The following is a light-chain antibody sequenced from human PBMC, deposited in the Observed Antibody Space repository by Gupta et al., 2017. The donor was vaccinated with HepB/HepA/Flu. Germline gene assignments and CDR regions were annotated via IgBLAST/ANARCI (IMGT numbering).Light chain of an antibody. J-gene: IGKJ1*01. V-gene: IGKV1-39*01. CDR2: AAS. CDR1: QTINRH. CDR3: QQTSTTWA. Sequence: DIQMTQSPSSLSASVGDRVSITCRTSQTINRHLNWYQQKPGKAPKLLISAASNLQSGVPSRFSGSGSGTDFTLTISSLQPEDFATYYCQQTSTTWAFGQGTXVEIK.